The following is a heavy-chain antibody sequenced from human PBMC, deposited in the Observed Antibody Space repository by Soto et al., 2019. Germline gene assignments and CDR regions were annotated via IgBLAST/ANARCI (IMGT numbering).Heavy chain of an antibody. CDR3: AHSVPFDYRGYNLEI. CDR2: SYWDEDK. D-gene: IGHD1-1*01. CDR1: GFSLSTHTVG. J-gene: IGHJ4*02. V-gene: IGHV2-5*02. Sequence: QITLKESGPTLVKPTQTLTLTCTFSGFSLSTHTVGVAWIRQPPGKALEWLALSYWDEDKRSNPSLKSRLTINMDTSQSPVVLTMTNTDPVDTATYYCAHSVPFDYRGYNLEIWGQGILVTFSS.